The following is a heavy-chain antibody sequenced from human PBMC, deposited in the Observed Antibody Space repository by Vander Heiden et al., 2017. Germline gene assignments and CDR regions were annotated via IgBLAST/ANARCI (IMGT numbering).Heavy chain of an antibody. CDR3: ARDSYYDFWSGGYYYYYGMDV. D-gene: IGHD3-3*01. J-gene: IGHJ6*02. Sequence: VQLQESGPGLVKPSETLSLTCTFSGGSISRYYWSWIRQPAGKGLEWIGRIYTSGSTNYNPSLKSRVTMSVDTSKNQFSLKLSSVTAADTAVYYCARDSYYDFWSGGYYYYYGMDVWGQGTTVTVSS. V-gene: IGHV4-4*07. CDR2: IYTSGST. CDR1: GGSISRYY.